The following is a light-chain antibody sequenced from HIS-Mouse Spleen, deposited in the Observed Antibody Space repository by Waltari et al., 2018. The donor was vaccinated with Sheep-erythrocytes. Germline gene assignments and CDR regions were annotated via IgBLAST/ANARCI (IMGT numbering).Light chain of an antibody. CDR2: DVS. V-gene: IGLV2-11*01. Sequence: QSALTQPRSVSGSPGQSVTISCTGTSSDVGGYNYVYWYQQHPGKAPKLISYDVSKRPSGVPDRFSGSKSGNTASLTISGLQAEDEADYYCCSYAGSYNHVFATGTKVTVL. CDR1: SSDVGGYNY. CDR3: CSYAGSYNHV. J-gene: IGLJ1*01.